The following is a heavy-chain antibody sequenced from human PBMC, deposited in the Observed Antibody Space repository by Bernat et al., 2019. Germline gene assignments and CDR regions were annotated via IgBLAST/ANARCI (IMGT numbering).Heavy chain of an antibody. V-gene: IGHV3-48*02. D-gene: IGHD6-13*01. J-gene: IGHJ6*03. Sequence: EVQLVESGGVLVQPGGSLRLSCAASGFTFSSYSMNWVRQAPGKGLEWVSYITSTSSIIYYADSVKGRFTVSRDNAKNSLFLQMNSLRDEDTAVYYCAGGYGSSYRYYHMDVWGKGTTVTVSS. CDR2: ITSTSSII. CDR3: AGGYGSSYRYYHMDV. CDR1: GFTFSSYS.